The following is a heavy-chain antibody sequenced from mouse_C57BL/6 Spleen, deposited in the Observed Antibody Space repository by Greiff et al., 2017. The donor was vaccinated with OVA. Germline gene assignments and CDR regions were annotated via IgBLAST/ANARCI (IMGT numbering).Heavy chain of an antibody. J-gene: IGHJ2*01. D-gene: IGHD1-2*01. CDR2: IYPGDGDT. CDR3: ARSEAHYYGYYFDY. CDR1: GYAFSSSW. V-gene: IGHV1-82*01. Sequence: QVQLQQSGPELVKPGASVKISCKASGYAFSSSWMNWVKQRPGKGLEWIGRIYPGDGDTNYNGKFKGKATLTADKSSSTAYMQLSSLTSEDSAVYFCARSEAHYYGYYFDYWGQGTTLTVSS.